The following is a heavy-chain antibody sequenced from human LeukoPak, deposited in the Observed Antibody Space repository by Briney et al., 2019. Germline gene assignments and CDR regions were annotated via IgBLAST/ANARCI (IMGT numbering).Heavy chain of an antibody. CDR3: ARLRRDILTGYYGGFDY. V-gene: IGHV1-2*02. Sequence: GASVKVSCKASGYTFSGYYMHCVRQAPGQGLEWMGWINPNSGGTNYAQKFQGRVTMTRDTSISTAYMELSRLRSDDTAVYYCARLRRDILTGYYGGFDYWGQGTLVTVSS. CDR1: GYTFSGYY. CDR2: INPNSGGT. J-gene: IGHJ4*02. D-gene: IGHD3-9*01.